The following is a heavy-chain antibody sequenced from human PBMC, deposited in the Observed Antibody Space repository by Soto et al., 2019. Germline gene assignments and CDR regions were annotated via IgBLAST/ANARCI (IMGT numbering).Heavy chain of an antibody. V-gene: IGHV3-21*01. Sequence: GGSLRLSCASSQFTFSVYTMNLVRQAPGKGLEWVSSISSSSDYIYYADSVKGRFTISRDNAKKSLYLLMNSLRAEDTAVYYCARDPQGVVNYYYYYGMDFWGQGTTVTVSS. J-gene: IGHJ6*02. CDR2: ISSSSDYI. D-gene: IGHD3-3*01. CDR1: QFTFSVYT. CDR3: ARDPQGVVNYYYYYGMDF.